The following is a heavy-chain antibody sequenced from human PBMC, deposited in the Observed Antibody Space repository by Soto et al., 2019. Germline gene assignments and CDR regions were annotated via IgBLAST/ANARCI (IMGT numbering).Heavy chain of an antibody. CDR3: ARDLSSDSTGFRGYDL. CDR1: GGTVSSYA. Sequence: QVHLVQSGAEVKKPGSSVKVSCKASGGTVSSYAITWVRQAPGKGLEGMGVFIPIFVSAHYAQKFQGRVTINADESTGTADMELSGLRSEDTAIYYCARDLSSDSTGFRGYDLWGQGTLVTVSS. J-gene: IGHJ4*02. V-gene: IGHV1-69*01. CDR2: FIPIFVSA. D-gene: IGHD3-22*01.